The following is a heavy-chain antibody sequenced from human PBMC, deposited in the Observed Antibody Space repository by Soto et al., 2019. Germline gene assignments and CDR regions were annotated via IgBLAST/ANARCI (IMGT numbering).Heavy chain of an antibody. D-gene: IGHD6-13*01. CDR1: GGSITSGLW. J-gene: IGHJ5*02. V-gene: IGHV4-4*02. Sequence: QVQLQESGPGLVKPSGTLSLTCAVSGGSITSGLWWNWVRQPPGKRLEWIGEIFHSGSTNYNPSLRSRVTISVDNSKNQFSLTLTSVTAADTAVYYCVRNSVSWGNPQTFDPWGQGTLVTVSS. CDR3: VRNSVSWGNPQTFDP. CDR2: IFHSGST.